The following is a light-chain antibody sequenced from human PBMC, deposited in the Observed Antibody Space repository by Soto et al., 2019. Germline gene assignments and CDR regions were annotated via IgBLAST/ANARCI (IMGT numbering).Light chain of an antibody. V-gene: IGKV1-39*01. J-gene: IGKJ1*01. CDR1: QSIGIS. CDR3: QQSYSSPTWT. Sequence: DIQMTRSPSSLSASVGDGVTITCRASQSIGISLNWYQQRPGKAPKLLVFAASSLQSGVPSRFSGSGSGTDFTLTISSLHPEDFATYYCQQSYSSPTWTFGQGTKVEIK. CDR2: AAS.